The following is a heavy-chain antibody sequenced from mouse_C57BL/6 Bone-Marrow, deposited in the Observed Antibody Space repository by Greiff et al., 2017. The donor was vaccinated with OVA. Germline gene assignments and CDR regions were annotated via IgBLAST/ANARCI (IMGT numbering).Heavy chain of an antibody. CDR1: GYTFTSYW. CDR2: IDPNSGGT. Sequence: QVQLQQPGAELVKPGASVKLSCKASGYTFTSYWMHWVKQRPGRGLEWIGRIDPNSGGTKYNEKFKSKATLTVDKPTSSAHMQLISLTSKDSAFYSSAILRSYDVDYWGQGTTLTVSS. D-gene: IGHD1-1*01. V-gene: IGHV1-72*01. J-gene: IGHJ2*01. CDR3: AILRSYDVDY.